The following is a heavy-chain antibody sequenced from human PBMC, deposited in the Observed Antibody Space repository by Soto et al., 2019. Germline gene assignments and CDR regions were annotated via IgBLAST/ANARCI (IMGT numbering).Heavy chain of an antibody. D-gene: IGHD6-13*01. CDR3: ATEGAAAGTDY. CDR1: GFTFSSYG. CDR2: IWYDGSNK. Sequence: QVQLVESGGGVVQPGRSLRLSCAASGFTFSSYGMHWVRQAPGKGLEWVAVIWYDGSNKYYADSVKGRFTISRDNSKNTLYLQMNSLRAEETAVYYCATEGAAAGTDYWGQGTLVTVSS. J-gene: IGHJ4*02. V-gene: IGHV3-33*01.